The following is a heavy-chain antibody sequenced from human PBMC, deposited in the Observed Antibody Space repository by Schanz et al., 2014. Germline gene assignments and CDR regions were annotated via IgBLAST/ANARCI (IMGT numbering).Heavy chain of an antibody. CDR3: ARTLVNGSRKWFVP. V-gene: IGHV4-4*07. CDR2: VYATGRT. CDR1: GASVSSFY. D-gene: IGHD3-10*01. Sequence: QVQLQESGPGLVKPSETLSLTCAVSGASVSSFYWSWIRQPAGKGLEWIGHVYATGRTKYNPSLKSRVTMSADTSQKQISLKLTSVTAADTAVYYCARTLVNGSRKWFVPWGPGTQVTVSS. J-gene: IGHJ5*02.